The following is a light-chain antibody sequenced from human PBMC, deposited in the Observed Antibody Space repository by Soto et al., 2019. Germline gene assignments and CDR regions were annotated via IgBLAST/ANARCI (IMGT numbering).Light chain of an antibody. CDR2: ATS. J-gene: IGKJ1*01. CDR3: QQYFASSWT. V-gene: IGKV3-20*01. CDR1: QSIYNRY. Sequence: EIVLTQSPGTLSSSPGARATLSCRASQSIYNRYFAWYQHKPGQSPRLLIYATSSRATGIPDRFGGSGSGTDFTLTINRLEPEDFAVYYFQQYFASSWTFGQGTKVDIK.